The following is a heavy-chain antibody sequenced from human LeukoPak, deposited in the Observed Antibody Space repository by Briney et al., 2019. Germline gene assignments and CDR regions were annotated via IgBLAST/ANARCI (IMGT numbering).Heavy chain of an antibody. J-gene: IGHJ4*02. Sequence: GGSLRLSCAASGFTFNNYAMSWVRQAPGKGLEWVSAISGSGASTYYADSVKGRFTISRDNSKNTLYVQMNSLRAEDTAVYYCASAVVRAREIHWGQGALVTVSS. D-gene: IGHD3-10*01. V-gene: IGHV3-23*01. CDR3: ASAVVRAREIH. CDR2: ISGSGAST. CDR1: GFTFNNYA.